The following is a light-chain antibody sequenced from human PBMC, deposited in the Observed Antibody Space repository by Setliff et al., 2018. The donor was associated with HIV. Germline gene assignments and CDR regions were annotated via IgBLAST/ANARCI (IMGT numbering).Light chain of an antibody. Sequence: QSVLTQPPSASGTPGQRVTISCSGSNSNIGSRTVNWYQQLPGTAPKLLIYSDNRRPSGVPDRFSGSKSGTSASLAISGLQPEDEGDYNCAAWDDSLNGVVFGTGTKGTVL. CDR1: NSNIGSRT. J-gene: IGLJ1*01. V-gene: IGLV1-44*01. CDR3: AAWDDSLNGVV. CDR2: SDN.